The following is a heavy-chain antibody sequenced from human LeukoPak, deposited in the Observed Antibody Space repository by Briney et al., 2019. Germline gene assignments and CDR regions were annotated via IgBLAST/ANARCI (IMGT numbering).Heavy chain of an antibody. Sequence: RPGGSLRLSCAASGFTFDDYGMSWVRQAPGKGLEWVSGINWNGGSTGYADSVKGRFTISRDNSKNSLYLQMNSLRTEDTALYYCAKDIGGYDSSGYYPDYWGQGTLVTVSS. CDR2: INWNGGST. J-gene: IGHJ4*02. V-gene: IGHV3-20*04. CDR3: AKDIGGYDSSGYYPDY. CDR1: GFTFDDYG. D-gene: IGHD3-22*01.